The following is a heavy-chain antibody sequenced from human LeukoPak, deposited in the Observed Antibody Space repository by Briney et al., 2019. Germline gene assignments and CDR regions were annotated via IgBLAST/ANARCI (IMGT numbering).Heavy chain of an antibody. D-gene: IGHD4/OR15-4a*01. Sequence: GGSLRPSCAASGFTFSSYAMHWVRQAPGKGLEWVSAISSTDAGTYHADSVRGRFTISRDSSKNTLYLQMNSLRAEDAAVYYCARRAGAYSHPYDYWGQGTLVTVSS. CDR3: ARRAGAYSHPYDY. J-gene: IGHJ4*02. V-gene: IGHV3-23*01. CDR1: GFTFSSYA. CDR2: ISSTDAGT.